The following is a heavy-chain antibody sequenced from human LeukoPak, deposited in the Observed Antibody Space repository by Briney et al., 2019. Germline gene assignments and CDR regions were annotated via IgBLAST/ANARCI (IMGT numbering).Heavy chain of an antibody. CDR2: ISGSGGST. J-gene: IGHJ4*02. D-gene: IGHD5-18*01. Sequence: PGGSLRLSCAASGFTFSSYAMSWVRQAPGKGLEWVSAISGSGGSTYYADSVKGRFTISRDKSKNTLYLQMNSLRVEDTAVYYCAKDVNSWIQLWLGAYFDYWGQGTLVTVSS. CDR1: GFTFSSYA. CDR3: AKDVNSWIQLWLGAYFDY. V-gene: IGHV3-23*01.